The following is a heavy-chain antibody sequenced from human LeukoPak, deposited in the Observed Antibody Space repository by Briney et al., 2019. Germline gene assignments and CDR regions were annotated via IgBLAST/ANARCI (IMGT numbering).Heavy chain of an antibody. J-gene: IGHJ5*02. D-gene: IGHD2-15*01. V-gene: IGHV4-39*07. Sequence: SETLSLTCTVSGGSITSNGFYWGWIRQPPGKGLEWIGNIYYGGSAYYNPSLKSRVTISVDTSKNQFSLKLSSVTAADTVVYYCARQPNIVVVDNWFDPWGQGTLVAVSS. CDR1: GGSITSNGFY. CDR3: ARQPNIVVVDNWFDP. CDR2: IYYGGSA.